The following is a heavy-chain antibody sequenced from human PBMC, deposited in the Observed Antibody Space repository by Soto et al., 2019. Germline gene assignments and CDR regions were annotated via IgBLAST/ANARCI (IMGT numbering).Heavy chain of an antibody. D-gene: IGHD6-19*01. Sequence: SVKVSCKASGGTFSSYAISWVRQAPGQGLEWMGGIIPIFGTANYAQKFQGRVTITADKSTSTAYMELSSLRSEDTAVYYCARDLREAVAGTVYGAFDIWGQGTMVTVSS. CDR3: ARDLREAVAGTVYGAFDI. CDR2: IIPIFGTA. V-gene: IGHV1-69*06. CDR1: GGTFSSYA. J-gene: IGHJ3*02.